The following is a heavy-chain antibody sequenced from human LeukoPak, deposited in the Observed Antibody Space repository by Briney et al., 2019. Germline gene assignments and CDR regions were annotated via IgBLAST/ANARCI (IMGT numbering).Heavy chain of an antibody. D-gene: IGHD6-6*01. V-gene: IGHV3-30*18. Sequence: GGSLRLSCAASGFTFSSYGMHWVRQAPGKGLEWVAVISYDGSNKYYADSVKGRFTISRDNSKNTLYLQMNSLRAEDTAVYYCAKDHSSSYFDYWDQGTLVTVSS. CDR3: AKDHSSSYFDY. CDR2: ISYDGSNK. CDR1: GFTFSSYG. J-gene: IGHJ4*02.